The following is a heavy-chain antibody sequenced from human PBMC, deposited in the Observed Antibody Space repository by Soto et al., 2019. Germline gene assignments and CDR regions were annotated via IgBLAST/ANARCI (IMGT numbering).Heavy chain of an antibody. CDR1: GYTFTSYA. J-gene: IGHJ5*02. Sequence: ASVKVSCKASGYTFTSYAMHWVRQAPGQRLEWMGWINAGNGNTKYSQKFQGRVTMTTDTSASTAYMELRSLRSDDTAVYYCARLIGDRWNDVNRWFDPWGQGTLVTVSS. V-gene: IGHV1-3*01. CDR2: INAGNGNT. D-gene: IGHD1-1*01. CDR3: ARLIGDRWNDVNRWFDP.